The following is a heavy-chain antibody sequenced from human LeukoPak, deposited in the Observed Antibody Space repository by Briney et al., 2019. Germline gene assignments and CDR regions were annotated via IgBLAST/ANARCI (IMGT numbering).Heavy chain of an antibody. Sequence: ASVKVSCKASGGTFSSYAISWVRQAPGQGLEWMGGIIPIFGTANYAQKFQGRVTITADESTSTAYMELSSLRSEDTAVYYCARHTAMAPGPFDYWGRGTLVTVSS. D-gene: IGHD5-18*01. V-gene: IGHV1-69*13. CDR1: GGTFSSYA. J-gene: IGHJ4*02. CDR2: IIPIFGTA. CDR3: ARHTAMAPGPFDY.